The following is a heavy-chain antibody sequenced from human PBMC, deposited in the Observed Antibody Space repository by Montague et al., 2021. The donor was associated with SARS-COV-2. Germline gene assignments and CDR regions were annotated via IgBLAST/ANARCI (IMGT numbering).Heavy chain of an antibody. CDR1: GGSISSSNW. D-gene: IGHD3-3*01. CDR2: IYHGGST. V-gene: IGHV4-4*02. J-gene: IGHJ3*02. Sequence: SETLSLTCAVSGGSISSSNWWSWVRQPPGKGLEWIGEIYHGGSTNYNPSLKSRVTISVGKSKNQFSLKLSSVTAADTAVYYCARGYRRITIFGVVIYDAFDIWGQGTMVTVSS. CDR3: ARGYRRITIFGVVIYDAFDI.